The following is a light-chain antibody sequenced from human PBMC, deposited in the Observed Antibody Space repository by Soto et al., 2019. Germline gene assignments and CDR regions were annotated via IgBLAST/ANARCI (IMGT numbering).Light chain of an antibody. CDR2: DAS. Sequence: QTVVTQEPSLTVSPGGTVTLTCGSSTGTVTSDHLPYWFQQKPGQAPRTLIWDASNRHSWTPARFSGSLLGGRAALTLSGAQPEDVAEYYCLLFYNAAAVFGGGTKLTVL. CDR3: LLFYNAAAV. J-gene: IGLJ2*01. V-gene: IGLV7-46*01. CDR1: TGTVTSDHL.